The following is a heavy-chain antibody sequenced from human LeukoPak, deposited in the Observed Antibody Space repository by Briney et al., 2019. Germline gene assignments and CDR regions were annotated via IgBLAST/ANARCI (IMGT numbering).Heavy chain of an antibody. Sequence: PGGSLRLSCAASGFTFSSYAMHWVRQAPGKGLEWVAVISYDGSNKYYADSVKGRFTISRDNSKNTLYLQMNSLRAEDTAVYYCARGLSLYSSSSPDYWGQGTLVTVSS. V-gene: IGHV3-30-3*01. CDR1: GFTFSSYA. CDR3: ARGLSLYSSSSPDY. D-gene: IGHD6-6*01. J-gene: IGHJ4*02. CDR2: ISYDGSNK.